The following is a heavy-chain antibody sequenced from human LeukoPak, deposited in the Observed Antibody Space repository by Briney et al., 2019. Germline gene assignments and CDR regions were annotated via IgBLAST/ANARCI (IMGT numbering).Heavy chain of an antibody. CDR1: GGSISSGDYY. V-gene: IGHV4-30-4*08. D-gene: IGHD2-21*01. CDR2: IYYSGST. Sequence: SETLSLTCTVSGGSISSGDYYWSWIRQPPGKGLEWIGYIYYSGSTYYNPSLKSRVTISVDTSKNQFSLKLSSVTAADTAVYYCARSLYSKGAFDIWGQGTMVTVSS. CDR3: ARSLYSKGAFDI. J-gene: IGHJ3*02.